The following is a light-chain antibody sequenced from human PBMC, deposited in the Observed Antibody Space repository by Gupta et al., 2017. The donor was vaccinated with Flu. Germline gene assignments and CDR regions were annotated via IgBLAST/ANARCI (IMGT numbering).Light chain of an antibody. CDR3: SSYTNSISYV. CDR1: SSDVGGYDY. V-gene: IGLV2-14*03. Sequence: STTISCAGTSSDVGGYDYVSWYPTHSGKAPKVLIYDVSKRPSGVANRFSGSKSGNTASLTISGLQAEDEADYYCSSYTNSISYVFGTGTKVTV. CDR2: DVS. J-gene: IGLJ1*01.